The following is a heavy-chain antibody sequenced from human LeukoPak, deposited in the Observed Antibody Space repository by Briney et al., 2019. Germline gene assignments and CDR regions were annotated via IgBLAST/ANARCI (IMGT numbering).Heavy chain of an antibody. Sequence: SETLSLTCTVSGASISSYYWSWIRQPPGKGLEWIGYIYYSGSTNYDPPLKSRVTISVDTSKNHFSLKVTSVTAADTAVYYCARVPNWGFDYWGQGALVTVSS. CDR3: ARVPNWGFDY. CDR2: IYYSGST. V-gene: IGHV4-59*01. J-gene: IGHJ4*02. D-gene: IGHD7-27*01. CDR1: GASISSYY.